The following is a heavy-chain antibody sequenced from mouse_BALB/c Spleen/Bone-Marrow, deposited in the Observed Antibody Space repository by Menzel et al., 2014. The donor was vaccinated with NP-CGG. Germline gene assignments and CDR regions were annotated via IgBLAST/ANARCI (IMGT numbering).Heavy chain of an antibody. CDR1: GYTFTSYW. J-gene: IGHJ3*01. CDR2: IYPGSGST. Sequence: LKESGSELVRPGASVKLSCKASGYTFTSYWMHWVKQRHGQGLEWIGHIYPGSGSTNYDEKFKSKGTLTVDTSSSTAYMHLSSLTSEDSAVYDGTRNYGSSYPSWFAYWGQGTLVTGSA. CDR3: TRNYGSSYPSWFAY. D-gene: IGHD1-1*01. V-gene: IGHV1S22*01.